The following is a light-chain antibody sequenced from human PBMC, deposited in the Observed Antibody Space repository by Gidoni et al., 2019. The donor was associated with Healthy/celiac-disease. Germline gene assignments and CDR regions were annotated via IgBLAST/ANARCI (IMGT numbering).Light chain of an antibody. CDR1: KLGDKY. CDR2: QDS. Sequence: SSELTQPPSVSVTPGQTASITCPGDKLGDKYACWYQQKPGQSPVPVIYQDSKRPSGIPERFSGSNSGNTATLTISGTQAMDEADYYCQAWDSSTKVFGGGTKLTVL. J-gene: IGLJ2*01. V-gene: IGLV3-1*01. CDR3: QAWDSSTKV.